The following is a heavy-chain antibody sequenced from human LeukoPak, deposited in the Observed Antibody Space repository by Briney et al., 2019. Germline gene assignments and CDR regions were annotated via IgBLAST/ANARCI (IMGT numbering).Heavy chain of an antibody. CDR3: ARREPTVNNGFDI. Sequence: GESLKISCKGSEYSFTSYWIGWVRQMPGKGLEWMGIIYPGDSDTRYSPSFQGQVTISADKSISTAYLQWSSLKASDTAMYYCARREPTVNNGFDIWGQGTMVTVSS. J-gene: IGHJ3*02. V-gene: IGHV5-51*01. CDR1: EYSFTSYW. CDR2: IYPGDSDT. D-gene: IGHD4-17*01.